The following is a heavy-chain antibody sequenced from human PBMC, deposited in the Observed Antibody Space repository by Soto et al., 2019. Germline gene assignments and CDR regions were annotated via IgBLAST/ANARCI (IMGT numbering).Heavy chain of an antibody. CDR2: IYYTGYT. J-gene: IGHJ2*01. CDR3: ARSDIAPHWFSDL. Sequence: SETLSLACTVSGGPISSSSYYWGWIRQAPGKGLEWLATIYYTGYTYHNPSLKSHVTISWDTSKNQFSLKLTSVTAADTALYYCARSDIAPHWFSDLSGRGTLVTVSS. CDR1: GGPISSSSYY. V-gene: IGHV4-39*01. D-gene: IGHD2-15*01.